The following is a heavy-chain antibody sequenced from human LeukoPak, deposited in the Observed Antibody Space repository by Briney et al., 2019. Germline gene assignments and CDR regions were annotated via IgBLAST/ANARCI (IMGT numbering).Heavy chain of an antibody. J-gene: IGHJ6*03. CDR1: GGSISSSSYY. D-gene: IGHD2-2*01. CDR2: IYYSGST. CDR3: ARVVVVVPAAEAYYYYYYYMDV. Sequence: SETLSLTCTVSGGSISSSSYYWGWIRQPPGKGLEWIGRIYYSGSTYYNPSLKSRVTISVDTSKNQFSLKLSSVTSADTAVYYCARVVVVVPAAEAYYYYYYYMDVWGKGTTVTVSS. V-gene: IGHV4-39*07.